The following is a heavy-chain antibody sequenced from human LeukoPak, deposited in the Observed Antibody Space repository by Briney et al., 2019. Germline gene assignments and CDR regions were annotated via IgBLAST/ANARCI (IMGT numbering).Heavy chain of an antibody. CDR3: ARDRVATGFDY. D-gene: IGHD5-12*01. V-gene: IGHV3-23*01. J-gene: IGHJ4*02. CDR1: RFTFSNYA. CDR2: ISGSGGST. Sequence: PGGSLRLSCAASRFTFSNYAMSWVRQAPGKGLEWVSAISGSGGSTYYADSVKGRFTISRDNSKNTLHLQVNSLRAEDTAVYYCARDRVATGFDYWGQGTLVTVSS.